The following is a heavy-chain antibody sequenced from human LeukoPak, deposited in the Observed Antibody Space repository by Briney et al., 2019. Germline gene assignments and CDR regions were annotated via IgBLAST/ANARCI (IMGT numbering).Heavy chain of an antibody. Sequence: SETLSLTCTVSGGSISTYYWNWIRQPPGKGLEWIGYIYYIGSSNYNPSLKSRVTISVDTSKNQFSLKLNSVTAADTAVYYCARSFGVVGHFDYWGQGTLVTVSS. CDR2: IYYIGSS. CDR1: GGSISTYY. D-gene: IGHD3-3*01. J-gene: IGHJ4*02. CDR3: ARSFGVVGHFDY. V-gene: IGHV4-59*01.